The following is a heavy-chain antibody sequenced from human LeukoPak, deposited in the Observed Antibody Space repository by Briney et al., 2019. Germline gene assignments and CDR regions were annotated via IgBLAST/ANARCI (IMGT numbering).Heavy chain of an antibody. CDR2: IYSGGST. D-gene: IGHD5-18*01. CDR3: AKGYNHAYEY. Sequence: GGSLRLSCAASGFTFSSSYMSWVRQAPGKGLEWVSLIYSGGSTYYADSVKGRFTISRDNSKNTLYLQMNSLRPEDTAVYYCAKGYNHAYEYWGQGTLVTVSS. V-gene: IGHV3-53*01. CDR1: GFTFSSSY. J-gene: IGHJ4*02.